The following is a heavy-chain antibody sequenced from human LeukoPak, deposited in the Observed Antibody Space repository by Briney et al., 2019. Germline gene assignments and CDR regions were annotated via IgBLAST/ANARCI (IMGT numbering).Heavy chain of an antibody. CDR2: IYYSGST. J-gene: IGHJ5*02. Sequence: SETLSLTCTASGGSISSYYWSWIRQPPGKGLEWIGYIYYSGSTKYNPSLKSRVAISVDTSKNQFSLKLSSVTAADTAVYYCARARGYSGYDAGDLWGQGTLVTVSS. V-gene: IGHV4-59*01. D-gene: IGHD5-12*01. CDR3: ARARGYSGYDAGDL. CDR1: GGSISSYY.